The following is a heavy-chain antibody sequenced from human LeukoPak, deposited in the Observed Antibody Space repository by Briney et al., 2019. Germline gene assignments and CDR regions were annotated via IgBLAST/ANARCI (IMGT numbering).Heavy chain of an antibody. CDR2: ISDSGGST. V-gene: IGHV3-23*01. CDR1: GFTFNIYA. D-gene: IGHD2-8*01. Sequence: GGSLRLSYASSGFTFNIYAMSWVRQAPGKGLEWVSAISDSGGSTYDADSVKGRFTISIDNSKNTLYLQMNSLRAEDTAVYYCAKDPSLGTNSTHGICSPFDYWGQGNLVTVSS. J-gene: IGHJ4*02. CDR3: AKDPSLGTNSTHGICSPFDY.